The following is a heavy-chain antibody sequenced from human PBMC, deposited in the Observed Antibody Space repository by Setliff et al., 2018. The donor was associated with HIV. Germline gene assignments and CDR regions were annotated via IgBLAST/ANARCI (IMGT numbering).Heavy chain of an antibody. CDR3: ARYGGNSFWFDP. Sequence: ASVKVSCKASGYTFTSYYMQWVRQAPGQGLEWMGIINPGDRSTSYYNPSLKSRVTISVDTSKNQFSLKLISVTAADTAVYYCARYGGNSFWFDPWGQGTLVTVSS. CDR2: INPGDRST. CDR1: GYTFTSYY. J-gene: IGHJ5*02. D-gene: IGHD2-21*01. V-gene: IGHV1-46*01.